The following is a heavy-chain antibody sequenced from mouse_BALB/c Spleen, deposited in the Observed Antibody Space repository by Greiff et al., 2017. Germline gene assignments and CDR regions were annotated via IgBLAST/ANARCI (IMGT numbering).Heavy chain of an antibody. J-gene: IGHJ3*01. CDR1: GFTFSSFG. Sequence: EVKLMESGGGLVQPGGSRKLSCAASGFTFSSFGMHWVRQAPEKGLEWVAYISSGSSTIYYADTVKGRFTISRDNPKNTLFLQMTSLRSEDTAMYYCAVLGLAYWGQGTLVTVSA. V-gene: IGHV5-17*02. CDR3: AVLGLAY. D-gene: IGHD4-1*01. CDR2: ISSGSSTI.